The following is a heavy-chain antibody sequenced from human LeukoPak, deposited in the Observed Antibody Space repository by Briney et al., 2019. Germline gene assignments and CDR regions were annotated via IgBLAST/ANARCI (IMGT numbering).Heavy chain of an antibody. D-gene: IGHD1-26*01. CDR2: ISAGNGNT. CDR3: ARDVDSGSYYFDY. J-gene: IGHJ4*02. Sequence: ASVKVSCKASGYTFTSYAMHWVRQAPGQRLEWMGWISAGNGNTKYSQKFQGRVTITRDTSASTAYMELSSLRSEDTAVYYCARDVDSGSYYFDYWGQGTLVTVSS. CDR1: GYTFTSYA. V-gene: IGHV1-3*01.